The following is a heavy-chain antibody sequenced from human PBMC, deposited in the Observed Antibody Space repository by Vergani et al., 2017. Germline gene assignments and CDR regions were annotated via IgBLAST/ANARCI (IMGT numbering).Heavy chain of an antibody. Sequence: EVQLLESGGGLVQPGGSLRLSCAASGFTFSSYAMSWVRQAPGKGLEWVSAISGSGGSTYYADYVKERFTISRDNSKNTLYLQMNSLGAEDTDVYYSAKHHPWNRSGRIPPNCYFDYWGQGTLVAVSS. CDR3: AKHHPWNRSGRIPPNCYFDY. V-gene: IGHV3-23*01. CDR1: GFTFSSYA. D-gene: IGHD1-1*01. CDR2: ISGSGGST. J-gene: IGHJ4*02.